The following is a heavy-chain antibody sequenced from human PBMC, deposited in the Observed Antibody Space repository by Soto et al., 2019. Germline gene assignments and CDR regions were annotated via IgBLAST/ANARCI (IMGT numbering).Heavy chain of an antibody. CDR2: VFHTGNT. V-gene: IGHV4-4*02. Sequence: PSETLSLTCXVSGDSISSSVWWTWVRQPPGKGLEWIGEVFHTGNTNYNPSLKSRVTMSVDKSTNEFSLKVTSVTAADTAIYYCARKAWVRFDYWGQGALVTVSS. CDR1: GDSISSSVW. J-gene: IGHJ4*02. CDR3: ARKAWVRFDY. D-gene: IGHD7-27*01.